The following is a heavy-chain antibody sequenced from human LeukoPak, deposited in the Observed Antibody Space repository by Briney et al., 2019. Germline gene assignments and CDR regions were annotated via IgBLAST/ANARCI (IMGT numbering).Heavy chain of an antibody. J-gene: IGHJ6*02. CDR2: ISAYNGNT. CDR1: GYTFTSYG. CDR3: ARDSDFYGSVYGMDV. Sequence: ASVKVSCKASGYTFTSYGISWVRQAPGQGLEWMGCISAYNGNTNYAQKLQGRVTMTTDTSTSTAYMELRSLRSDATAVYYCARDSDFYGSVYGMDVWGQGTTVTVSS. D-gene: IGHD3-10*01. V-gene: IGHV1-18*01.